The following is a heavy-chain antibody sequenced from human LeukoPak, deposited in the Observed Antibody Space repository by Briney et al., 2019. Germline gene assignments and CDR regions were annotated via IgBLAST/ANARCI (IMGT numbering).Heavy chain of an antibody. V-gene: IGHV3-23*01. CDR2: ISGGAGTP. J-gene: IGHJ4*02. CDR1: GFTFSSYA. D-gene: IGHD4-17*01. Sequence: GGSLRPSCAASGFTFSSYAMSWVRQAPGKGLEWVSGISGGAGTPYYADSVKGRFTISRDNSKSTLYLQMTSLRAEDTAVYYCAKRRTAVITMDYFDYWGQGTLVTVSS. CDR3: AKRRTAVITMDYFDY.